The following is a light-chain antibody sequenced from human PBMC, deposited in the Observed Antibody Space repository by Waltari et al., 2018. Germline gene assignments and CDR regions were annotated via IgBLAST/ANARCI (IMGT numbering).Light chain of an antibody. J-gene: IGLJ2*01. CDR3: QCYDSRLSGVV. Sequence: QSVLTQPPSVSGAPGQGVTISCTGSRSNLGEGYDVHWYQQVPGTAPKVLIYANSNRPSGVPDLFSGSKSGTSASLAITGLQAEDEADYYCQCYDSRLSGVVFGGGTKLTVL. V-gene: IGLV1-40*01. CDR2: ANS. CDR1: RSNLGEGYD.